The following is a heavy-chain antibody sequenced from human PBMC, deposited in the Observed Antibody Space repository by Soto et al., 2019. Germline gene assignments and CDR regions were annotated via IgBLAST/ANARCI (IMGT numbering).Heavy chain of an antibody. J-gene: IGHJ4*02. V-gene: IGHV1-24*01. Sequence: ASVKVSCKVSGYTLTELSMHWVRQPPGKGLEWMGGFDPEDGETIYAQKFQGRVTMTEDTSTDTAYMELSSLRSEDTAVYYCATDAYSSFDRTVFDYWGQGTLVTVSS. CDR1: GYTLTELS. D-gene: IGHD2-15*01. CDR3: ATDAYSSFDRTVFDY. CDR2: FDPEDGET.